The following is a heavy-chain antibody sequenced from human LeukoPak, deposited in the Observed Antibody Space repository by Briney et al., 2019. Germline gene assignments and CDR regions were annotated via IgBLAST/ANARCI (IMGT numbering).Heavy chain of an antibody. Sequence: GGTLRRSCAASGFTFSNAWMSWVRQAPGKGLEWVGRIKSKTDGGTTDYAAPVKGRFTISRDDSKNTLYLQMNSLKTEDTAVYYCTTDLVDTAMVSFDYWGQGTLVTVSS. D-gene: IGHD5-18*01. CDR3: TTDLVDTAMVSFDY. V-gene: IGHV3-15*01. CDR2: IKSKTDGGTT. CDR1: GFTFSNAW. J-gene: IGHJ4*02.